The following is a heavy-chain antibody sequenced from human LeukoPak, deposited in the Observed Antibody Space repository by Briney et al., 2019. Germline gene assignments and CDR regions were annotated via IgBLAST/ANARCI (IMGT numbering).Heavy chain of an antibody. D-gene: IGHD2-15*01. CDR2: ISGNGGST. V-gene: IGHV3-23*01. J-gene: IGHJ4*02. CDR3: ASGVIVVVVAATSVGTDY. Sequence: GGSLRLSCAASGFTFSSYVMSWVRQAPGKGLEWVLAISGNGGSTYYADSVKGWFTISRDNSKNTLYLQMNSLRAEDTAVYYCASGVIVVVVAATSVGTDYWGQGTLVTVSS. CDR1: GFTFSSYV.